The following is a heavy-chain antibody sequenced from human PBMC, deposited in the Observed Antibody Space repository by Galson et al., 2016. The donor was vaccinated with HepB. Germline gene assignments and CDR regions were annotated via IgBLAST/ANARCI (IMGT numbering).Heavy chain of an antibody. V-gene: IGHV3-21*01. D-gene: IGHD2-2*02. CDR3: ARDFGYCSSTSCYKGGLFYYYGMDV. CDR1: GFTFSTYN. J-gene: IGHJ6*02. CDR2: ISNSNSYI. Sequence: SLRLSCAASGFTFSTYNMNWVRQAPGKGLEWVSSISNSNSYIYYTDSVKGRFTISRDNAKNSLYLQMNSLRAEDTDVYYCARDFGYCSSTSCYKGGLFYYYGMDVWGQGTRSPSP.